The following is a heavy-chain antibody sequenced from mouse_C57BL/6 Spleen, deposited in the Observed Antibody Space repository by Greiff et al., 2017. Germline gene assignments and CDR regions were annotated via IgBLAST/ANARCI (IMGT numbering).Heavy chain of an antibody. Sequence: QVQLQQPGAELVKPGASVKLSCKASGYTFTSYWMHWVKQRPGQGLEWIGMIHPNSGSTNYNEKFKSKATLTVDKSSSTAYMQLSSLTSEDSAVYYCAREGYDVYYVWFAYWGQGTLVTVSA. D-gene: IGHD2-3*01. CDR1: GYTFTSYW. CDR2: IHPNSGST. V-gene: IGHV1-64*01. CDR3: AREGYDVYYVWFAY. J-gene: IGHJ3*01.